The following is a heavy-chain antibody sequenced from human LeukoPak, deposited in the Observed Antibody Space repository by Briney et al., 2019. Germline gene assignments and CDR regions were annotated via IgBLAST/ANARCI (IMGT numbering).Heavy chain of an antibody. CDR2: ISAYNGNT. CDR1: GYTFTSYG. CDR3: ARSPPGDYAGYWYFDL. D-gene: IGHD4-17*01. Sequence: GESLKISCRGSGYTFTSYGISWVRQAPGQGLEWMGWISAYNGNTNYAQKLQGRVTMTTDTSTSTAYMELRSLRSDDTAVYYCARSPPGDYAGYWYFDLWGRGTLVTVSS. J-gene: IGHJ2*01. V-gene: IGHV1-18*01.